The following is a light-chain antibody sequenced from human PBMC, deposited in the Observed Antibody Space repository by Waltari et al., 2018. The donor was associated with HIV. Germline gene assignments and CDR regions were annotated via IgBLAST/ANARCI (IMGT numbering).Light chain of an antibody. J-gene: IGLJ1*01. CDR3: GTWDSSLSGGV. CDR1: SSNIGNNY. CDR2: DSN. V-gene: IGLV1-51*01. Sequence: QSVLTQPPSVSAAPGPKVTIPCSGSSSNIGNNYVSWYQQLPGTAPKLLIYDSNKRSSEIPDRFSGSKSGTSATLGITGLQTGDEADYYCGTWDSSLSGGVFGTGTKVTVL.